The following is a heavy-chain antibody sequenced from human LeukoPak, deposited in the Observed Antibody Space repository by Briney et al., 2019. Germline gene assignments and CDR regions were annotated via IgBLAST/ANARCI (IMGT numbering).Heavy chain of an antibody. CDR3: ASLVVAAALYYFDY. V-gene: IGHV3-66*01. CDR2: IYRDSNT. CDR1: GFTVSSKD. J-gene: IGHJ4*02. D-gene: IGHD2-15*01. Sequence: PGGSLRLSCAASGFTVSSKDMSWVRQAPGKGLEWVSAIYRDSNTYYTSSVRGRFTISRDNSKNTVSLQMDSLRAEDTAVYYCASLVVAAALYYFDYWGQGTLVTVSS.